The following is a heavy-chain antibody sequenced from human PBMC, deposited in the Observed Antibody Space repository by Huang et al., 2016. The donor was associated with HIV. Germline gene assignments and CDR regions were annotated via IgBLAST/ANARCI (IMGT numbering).Heavy chain of an antibody. V-gene: IGHV4-39*01. CDR2: IYYSGST. D-gene: IGHD6-19*01. CDR3: ARQDTSGWYADPYYFDY. J-gene: IGHJ4*02. Sequence: QLQLQESGPGLVKPSETLSLTCTVSGGSISTSGYYWGWIRQPPGKGLEWIGSIYYSGSTSYNPSLKSQVTISVDTSKSQFSLKLSSVTAADTAVYYCARQDTSGWYADPYYFDYWGQGTLVTVSS. CDR1: GGSISTSGYY.